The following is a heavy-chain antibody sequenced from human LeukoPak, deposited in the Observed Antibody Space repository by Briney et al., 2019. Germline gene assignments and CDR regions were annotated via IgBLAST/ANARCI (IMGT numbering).Heavy chain of an antibody. CDR2: INTNTGNP. Sequence: ASVKVSCKASGYTFTSYAMNWVRQAPRQGLEWMGWINTNTGNPTYAQGFTGRFAFSLDTSVSTAYLQISSLKAEDTAVYYCARDTYSSSWYWYGLDVWGQGTTVTVSS. CDR3: ARDTYSSSWYWYGLDV. CDR1: GYTFTSYA. D-gene: IGHD6-13*01. V-gene: IGHV7-4-1*02. J-gene: IGHJ6*02.